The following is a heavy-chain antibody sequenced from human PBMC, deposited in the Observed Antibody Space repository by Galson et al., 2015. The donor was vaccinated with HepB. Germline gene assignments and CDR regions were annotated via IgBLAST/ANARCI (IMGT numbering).Heavy chain of an antibody. CDR2: ISGTGGSP. J-gene: IGHJ5*02. V-gene: IGHV3-23*01. CDR3: AKGRSIVVVAATPDL. CDR1: GFTFSSYA. D-gene: IGHD2-15*01. Sequence: SLRLSCAASGFTFSSYAMSWVRQAPGKGLEWVSAISGTGGSPHYADSVKGRFTISRDNSKNTQYPQMNSLRAEDTAVYYCAKGRSIVVVAATPDLWGQGTLVTVSS.